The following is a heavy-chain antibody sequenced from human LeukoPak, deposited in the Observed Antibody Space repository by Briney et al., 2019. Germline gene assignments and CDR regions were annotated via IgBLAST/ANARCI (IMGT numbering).Heavy chain of an antibody. Sequence: SETLSLTCAVSGGSISSSNWWSWVRQPPGKGLEWIGEIYHSGSTNYNPSLKSRVTISVDKSKNQFSLKLSSVTAADTAVYYCARDRQYGSGSSDAFDIWGQGTMVTVSS. J-gene: IGHJ3*02. D-gene: IGHD3-10*01. CDR3: ARDRQYGSGSSDAFDI. CDR1: GGSISSSNW. CDR2: IYHSGST. V-gene: IGHV4-4*02.